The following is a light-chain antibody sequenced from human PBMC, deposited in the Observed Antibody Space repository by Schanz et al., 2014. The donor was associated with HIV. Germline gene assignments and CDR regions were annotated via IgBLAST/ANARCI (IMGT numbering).Light chain of an antibody. V-gene: IGKV4-1*01. CDR1: QTVLYSSNNKNY. J-gene: IGKJ1*01. Sequence: DIVMTQSPDSLAVSLGGRATINCKSSQTVLYSSNNKNYLAWYQQKPGQPPKLLIYWASTRESGVPDRFSGSGSGTDFTLTISSLQAEDVAIYYCQQDYNTPWTFGQGTKVEIK. CDR3: QQDYNTPWT. CDR2: WAS.